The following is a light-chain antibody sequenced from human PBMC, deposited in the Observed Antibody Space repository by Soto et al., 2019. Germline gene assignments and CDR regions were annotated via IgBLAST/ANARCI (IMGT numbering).Light chain of an antibody. CDR2: GAA. V-gene: IGKV3-15*01. J-gene: IGKJ1*01. CDR3: QQYNTWTWT. Sequence: EVVLTQSPATLSVSPGARATLSCRASQTISTNLAWYQHKPGQPPSLLIYGAATRATGVPARFSGSWSGTQFTLPITSLQSEDFAVYYCQQYNTWTWTFGQGTKVEIK. CDR1: QTISTN.